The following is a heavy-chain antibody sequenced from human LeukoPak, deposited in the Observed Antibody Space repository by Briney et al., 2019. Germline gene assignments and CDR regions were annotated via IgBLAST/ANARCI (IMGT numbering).Heavy chain of an antibody. V-gene: IGHV4-39*01. D-gene: IGHD1-1*01. J-gene: IGHJ4*02. CDR1: GGSISSGDYS. Sequence: SETLSLTCTVSGGSISSGDYSWGWIRQPPGKGLEWIGNVYYSGSTYYNPSLKSRVTISIDTSKNQFSLKLSSVTAADTAVYYCARPGSTTGWFYFDYWGQGPLVTVSS. CDR2: VYYSGST. CDR3: ARPGSTTGWFYFDY.